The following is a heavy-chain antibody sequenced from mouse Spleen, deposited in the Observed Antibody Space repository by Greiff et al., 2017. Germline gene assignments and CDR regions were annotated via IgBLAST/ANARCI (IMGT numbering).Heavy chain of an antibody. Sequence: QVQLQQSGAELVKPGASVKMSCTASGFTFTSYCITWVKQRPGQGLEWIGDIYPGGGGTNYNEKFKGKAALTVDTSSTTAYLQLSSLTSEDSEVYDCAIYYGDYWGQGTTLTVSS. CDR3: AIYYGDY. V-gene: IGHV1-55*01. D-gene: IGHD1-1*02. CDR1: GFTFTSYC. J-gene: IGHJ2*01. CDR2: IYPGGGGT.